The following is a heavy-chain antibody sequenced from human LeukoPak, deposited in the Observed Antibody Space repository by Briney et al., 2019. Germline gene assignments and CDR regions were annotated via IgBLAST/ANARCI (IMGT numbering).Heavy chain of an antibody. CDR1: GFTFSSYW. CDR2: IRMTGGST. Sequence: QSGGSLRLSCAASGFTFSSYWMHWVRQAPGKGLEWVSTIRMTGGSTYYADSVKGRFTISRDNSKNTLHLQMNSLRAEDTAVYYCAKGGGITRPYFDYWGQGTLVTVSS. V-gene: IGHV3-23*01. CDR3: AKGGGITRPYFDY. D-gene: IGHD3-16*01. J-gene: IGHJ4*02.